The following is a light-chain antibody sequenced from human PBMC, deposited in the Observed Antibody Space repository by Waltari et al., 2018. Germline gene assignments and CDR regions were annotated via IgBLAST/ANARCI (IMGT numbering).Light chain of an antibody. V-gene: IGLV2-14*01. CDR3: CSFTSRSTWV. Sequence: QSALTQPASVSGSPGQSITISCTGTSSDVGGYNYVSWYQQHPGKVPKLLIFHVSNRPSGVSIRFSGSKSGNTASLTISGLQAEDESDYYCCSFTSRSTWVFGGGTKLTVL. CDR1: SSDVGGYNY. CDR2: HVS. J-gene: IGLJ3*02.